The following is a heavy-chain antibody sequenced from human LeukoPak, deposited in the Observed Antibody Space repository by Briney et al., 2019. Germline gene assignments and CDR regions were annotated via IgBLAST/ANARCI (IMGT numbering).Heavy chain of an antibody. Sequence: PGGSLRLSCAASGFTFTNYWMSWVRQAPGKGLEWVANIKQDGSEGYYVDSVKGRFTISRDNAKNSLYLQMNSLRAEDTAVYYCARVQAAIKRRGYMDVWGKGTTVTVSS. CDR1: GFTFTNYW. V-gene: IGHV3-7*01. J-gene: IGHJ6*03. CDR3: ARVQAAIKRRGYMDV. CDR2: IKQDGSEG. D-gene: IGHD2-2*01.